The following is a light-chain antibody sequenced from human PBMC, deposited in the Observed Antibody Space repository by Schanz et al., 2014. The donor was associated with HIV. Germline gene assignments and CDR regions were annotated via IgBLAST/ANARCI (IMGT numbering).Light chain of an antibody. CDR2: EVT. CDR3: SSYAGSNTVV. Sequence: QSALTQPASVSGSPGQSITISCTGTSNDVGTTNRVSWYQQHPDKAPKLIIYEVTERPPGVSTRLSGSKSGNTASLTISGLQAEDEADYYCSSYAGSNTVVFGGGTKLTVL. CDR1: SNDVGTTNR. J-gene: IGLJ2*01. V-gene: IGLV2-23*02.